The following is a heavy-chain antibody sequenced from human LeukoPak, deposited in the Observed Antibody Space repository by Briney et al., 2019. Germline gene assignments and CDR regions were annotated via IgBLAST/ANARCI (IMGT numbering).Heavy chain of an antibody. CDR1: GFAFNTAW. CDR2: IRSKTDGWTT. Sequence: KPGGSLRLSCAASGFAFNTAWMSWVRQAPGKGLEWVGRIRSKTDGWTTYYAAPVKGRFTISRDDSKNTPYLQMNSLKIEDTALYYCTTDLRPWGQGTLVTVSS. V-gene: IGHV3-15*01. D-gene: IGHD3-16*01. CDR3: TTDLRP. J-gene: IGHJ1*01.